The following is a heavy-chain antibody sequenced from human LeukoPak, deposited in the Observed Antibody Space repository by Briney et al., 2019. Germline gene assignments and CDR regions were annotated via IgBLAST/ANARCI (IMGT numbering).Heavy chain of an antibody. CDR2: IIPIFGTA. Sequence: SVKVSCKASGGTFSSYAISWVRQAPGQGLEWMGGIIPIFGTANYAQKFQGRVTITADESTSTAYMELSSLRSEDTAVYYCARSDYGGKTQGGYYLDYWGQGTLVTVSS. CDR3: ARSDYGGKTQGGYYLDY. CDR1: GGTFSSYA. D-gene: IGHD4-23*01. V-gene: IGHV1-69*13. J-gene: IGHJ4*02.